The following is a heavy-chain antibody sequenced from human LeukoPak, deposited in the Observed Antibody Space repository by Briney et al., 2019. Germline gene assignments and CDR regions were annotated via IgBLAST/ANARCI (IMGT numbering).Heavy chain of an antibody. CDR2: IYYSGST. V-gene: IGHV4-59*01. CDR1: GGSISNKY. D-gene: IGHD3/OR15-3a*01. J-gene: IGHJ6*03. CDR3: ARVIWTSLGYYYYYMDV. Sequence: PSETLSLTCTVSGGSISNKYWSWIRQPPGKGLEWIGYIYYSGSTNYNPSLKSRVTISVDTSKNQFSLKLSSVTAADTAVYYCARVIWTSLGYYYYYMDVWGKGTTVTVSS.